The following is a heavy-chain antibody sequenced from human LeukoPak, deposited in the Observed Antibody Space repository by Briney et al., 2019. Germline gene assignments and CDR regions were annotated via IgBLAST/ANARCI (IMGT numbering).Heavy chain of an antibody. CDR3: ARKIAVAGTRRDWFDP. D-gene: IGHD6-19*01. CDR1: GDAVSSDSAA. V-gene: IGHV6-1*01. J-gene: IGHJ5*02. CDR2: TFFRYQRYH. Sequence: SQTLSLTCAISGDAVSSDSAAWNWIRQSPSRGLEWLGSTFFRYQRYHDYAVSVKSRITINPATSKNQCSLQLNTVTPEDTAVYYCARKIAVAGTRRDWFDPWGQGTLVTVSS.